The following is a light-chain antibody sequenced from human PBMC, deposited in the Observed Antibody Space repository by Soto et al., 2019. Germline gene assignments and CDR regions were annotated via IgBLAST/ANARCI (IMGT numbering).Light chain of an antibody. CDR2: DVT. CDR3: SSYTTRSTLV. V-gene: IGLV2-14*01. CDR1: SSDVGAYDF. J-gene: IGLJ1*01. Sequence: QSVLTQPASVSGSPGQSITISCTGTSSDVGAYDFVSWHQHYPGKAPKLVTFDVTHRPPGISDRFSGSKSANTASLTISGLQAEDEALYYCSSYTTRSTLVFGGGTKVTVL.